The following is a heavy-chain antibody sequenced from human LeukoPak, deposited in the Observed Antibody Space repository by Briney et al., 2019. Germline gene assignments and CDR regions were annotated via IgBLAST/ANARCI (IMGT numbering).Heavy chain of an antibody. D-gene: IGHD6-19*01. CDR2: IDPSDSYT. CDR3: AMARSRVAGLRYFHH. CDR1: GYSFTSYW. Sequence: GESLKISCKGSGYSFTSYWISWVRQMPGKLLEFMWRIDPSDSYTNYSPSFQGHVTISADKSISTAYLQWSSVEASDTAMYYCAMARSRVAGLRYFHHWGQGTLVTVSS. V-gene: IGHV5-10-1*01. J-gene: IGHJ1*01.